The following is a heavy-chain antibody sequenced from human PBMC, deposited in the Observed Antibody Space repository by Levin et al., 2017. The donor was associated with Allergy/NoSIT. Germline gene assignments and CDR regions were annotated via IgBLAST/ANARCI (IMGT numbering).Heavy chain of an antibody. CDR2: IIPIFGTA. J-gene: IGHJ1*01. D-gene: IGHD6-19*01. V-gene: IGHV1-69*13. CDR1: GGTFSSYA. CDR3: ASRLGRQGIAVAGGRYWFQH. Sequence: GASVKVSCKASGGTFSSYAISWVRQAPGQGLEWMGGIIPIFGTANYAQKFQGRVTITADESTSTAYMELSSLRSEDTAVYYCASRLGRQGIAVAGGRYWFQHWGQGTLVTVSS.